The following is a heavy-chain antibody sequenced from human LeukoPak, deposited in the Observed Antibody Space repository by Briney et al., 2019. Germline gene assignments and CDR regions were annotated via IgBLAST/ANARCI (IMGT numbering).Heavy chain of an antibody. CDR3: ARNMATVVRVDS. D-gene: IGHD3-10*01. CDR2: IYHSGIT. Sequence: SETLSPTCAVSGYYISSCYYWGWVRQPPGRGLEWIGSIYHSGITYFKPSLRSRVTISIDTSKNQLSLKVNSVTAADTAVYYCARNMATVVRVDSWGQGTLVIVSS. V-gene: IGHV4-38-2*01. CDR1: GYYISSCYY. J-gene: IGHJ5*01.